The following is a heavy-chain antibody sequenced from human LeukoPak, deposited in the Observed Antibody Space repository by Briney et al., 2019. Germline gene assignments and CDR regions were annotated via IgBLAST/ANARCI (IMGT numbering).Heavy chain of an antibody. D-gene: IGHD3-22*01. CDR1: GGSISSYY. J-gene: IGHJ4*02. CDR2: IYYSGSN. Sequence: PSETLSLTCTVSGGSISSYYWSWIRQPPGKGLEWIGYIYYSGSNNYNPSLKSRLTISVDTSKHQFSLKLSSVTAADTAVYYCARGAGGYALDWGQGTLVTVSS. CDR3: ARGAGGYALD. V-gene: IGHV4-59*01.